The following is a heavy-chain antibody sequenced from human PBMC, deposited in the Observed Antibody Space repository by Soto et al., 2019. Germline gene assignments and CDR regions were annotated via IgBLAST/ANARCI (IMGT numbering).Heavy chain of an antibody. V-gene: IGHV3-21*01. CDR3: ARDPVTVRGY. CDR2: ISSSSSYI. CDR1: GFTFSSYS. J-gene: IGHJ4*02. D-gene: IGHD4-4*01. Sequence: EVQLVESGGGLVKPGGSLRLSCAASGFTFSSYSMNWVRQAPGKGLEWVSSISSSSSYIYYADSVKGRFTISRDNAKNSLYLQINSLRAEDTAVYYCARDPVTVRGYWGQGTLVTVSS.